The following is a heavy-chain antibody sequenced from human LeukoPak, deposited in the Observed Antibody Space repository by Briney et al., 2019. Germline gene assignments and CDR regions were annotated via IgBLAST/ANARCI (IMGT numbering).Heavy chain of an antibody. CDR3: ARADIVVVPANLDY. D-gene: IGHD2-2*01. V-gene: IGHV1-2*02. CDR2: INPNSGGT. Sequence: ASVKVSCKASGYTFTGYYMHWVRQAPGQGLEWMGWINPNSGGTNYAQKFQGRVTMTRDTSISTAYMELSRLRSDDTAVYYCARADIVVVPANLDYWGQRTLVTVSS. CDR1: GYTFTGYY. J-gene: IGHJ4*02.